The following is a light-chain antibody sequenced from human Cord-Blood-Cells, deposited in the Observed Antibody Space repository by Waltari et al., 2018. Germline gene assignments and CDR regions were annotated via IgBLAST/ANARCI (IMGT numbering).Light chain of an antibody. Sequence: QSALTQPRSVSGSPGQSVTISCTGTSSDVGGYNYVSWYQQHPGKAPKLMIYDVSKRPSGVPERFAGSKSGNTASLTISGLQAEDEADYYCCSYAGSFYVFGTGTKVTVL. J-gene: IGLJ1*01. CDR1: SSDVGGYNY. V-gene: IGLV2-11*01. CDR3: CSYAGSFYV. CDR2: DVS.